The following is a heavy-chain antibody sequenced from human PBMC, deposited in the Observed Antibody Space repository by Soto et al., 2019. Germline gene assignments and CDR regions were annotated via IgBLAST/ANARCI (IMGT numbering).Heavy chain of an antibody. J-gene: IGHJ4*02. D-gene: IGHD3-10*01. V-gene: IGHV3-30-3*01. Sequence: GGTLRLSCAASGFTFSSYAMHWVRQAPGTGLEWVAVISYDGSNKYYADSVKGRFTISRDNSKNTLYLQMNSLRAEDTAVYYCARGRVPDYWGQGTLVTVSS. CDR2: ISYDGSNK. CDR1: GFTFSSYA. CDR3: ARGRVPDY.